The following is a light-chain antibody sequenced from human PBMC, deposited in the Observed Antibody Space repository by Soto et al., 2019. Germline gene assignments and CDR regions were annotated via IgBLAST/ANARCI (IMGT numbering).Light chain of an antibody. V-gene: IGLV1-44*01. CDR2: NDN. CDR3: AAWDDSLNARGV. J-gene: IGLJ3*02. CDR1: RSNIGSNA. Sequence: QSVLTQPPSASGTPGQRVTISCSGSRSNIGSNAVSWYQQLPGTAPKLLIYNDNHRPSGVPDRFSASKSGTSASLAISGLQSEDEADYYCAAWDDSLNARGVFGGGTKVTVL.